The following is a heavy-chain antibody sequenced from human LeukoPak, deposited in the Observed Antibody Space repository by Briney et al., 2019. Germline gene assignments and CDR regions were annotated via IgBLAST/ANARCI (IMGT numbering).Heavy chain of an antibody. Sequence: GESLKISCKGSGYSFTRYWIGWVRQMPGKGLEWMGIIYPGDSDTRYSPSFQGQVTISADKSISTAYLQWSSLRASDTAMYYCASSPSLYYFDYWGQGTLVTVSS. J-gene: IGHJ4*02. V-gene: IGHV5-51*01. CDR3: ASSPSLYYFDY. D-gene: IGHD2-15*01. CDR1: GYSFTRYW. CDR2: IYPGDSDT.